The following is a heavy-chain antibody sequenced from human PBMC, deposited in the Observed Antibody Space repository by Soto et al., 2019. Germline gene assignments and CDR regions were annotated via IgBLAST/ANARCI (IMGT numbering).Heavy chain of an antibody. CDR2: ISSSSSTI. J-gene: IGHJ6*02. D-gene: IGHD2-15*01. CDR3: ARDLGVVVAATQPLDYYYGMDV. Sequence: PGGSLRLSCAASGFTFSSYSMNWVRQAPGKGLEWVSYISSSSSTIYYADSVKGRFTISRDNAKNSLYLQMNSLRDEDTAVYYCARDLGVVVAATQPLDYYYGMDVWGQGTTVTVSS. CDR1: GFTFSSYS. V-gene: IGHV3-48*02.